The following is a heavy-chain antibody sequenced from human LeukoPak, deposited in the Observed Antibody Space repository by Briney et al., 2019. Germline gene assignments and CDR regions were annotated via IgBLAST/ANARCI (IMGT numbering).Heavy chain of an antibody. D-gene: IGHD5-18*01. CDR1: GFTLDDYA. CDR3: AKAADTAMVTDY. Sequence: GGSLRQSCAGSGFTLDDYAMHWVRQAPGKGLEWVSVISGDGGSTYYADSVKGRSTISRDNSKNSLYLQINSLRPEDTALYYCAKAADTAMVTDYWGQGTLVTVSS. J-gene: IGHJ4*02. V-gene: IGHV3-43*02. CDR2: ISGDGGST.